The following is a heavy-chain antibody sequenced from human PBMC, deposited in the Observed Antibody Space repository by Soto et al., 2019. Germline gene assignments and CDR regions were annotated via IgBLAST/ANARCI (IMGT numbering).Heavy chain of an antibody. D-gene: IGHD5-12*01. J-gene: IGHJ4*02. V-gene: IGHV3-21*01. Sequence: PGGSLRLSCAASGFTFSSYSMNWVRQAPGKGLEWVSSISSSSSYIYYADSVKGRFTISRDNAKNSLYLQMNSLRAEDTAVYYCARDARTGYSGYDWGDYWGQGTLVTVSS. CDR2: ISSSSSYI. CDR3: ARDARTGYSGYDWGDY. CDR1: GFTFSSYS.